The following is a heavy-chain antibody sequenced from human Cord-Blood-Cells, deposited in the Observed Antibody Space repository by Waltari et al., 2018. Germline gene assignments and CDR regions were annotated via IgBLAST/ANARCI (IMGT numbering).Heavy chain of an antibody. CDR3: ARVRGVVIAIDY. CDR2: INHSGST. CDR1: GGSLSGYY. J-gene: IGHJ4*02. D-gene: IGHD2-21*01. Sequence: QVQLQQWGAGLLKPSETLSLTCAVYGGSLSGYYWSWIRKPPGKGLEWIGEINHSGSTNYNPSLKRRVTISVDTAKTQFSLKLSSVTAADTAVYYCARVRGVVIAIDYWGQGTLVTVSS. V-gene: IGHV4-34*01.